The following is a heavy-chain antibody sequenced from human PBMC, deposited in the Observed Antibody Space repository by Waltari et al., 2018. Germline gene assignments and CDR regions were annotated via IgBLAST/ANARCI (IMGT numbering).Heavy chain of an antibody. CDR2: IKQDGSEK. V-gene: IGHV3-7*01. CDR1: GRTFSSHW. D-gene: IGHD5-12*01. J-gene: IGHJ4*02. CDR3: ARDRGSQYFFDY. Sequence: EVQLVESGGGLVQPGGSLRLSSAASGRTFSSHWMSWVRQAPGKGLEWVANIKQDGSEKYYVDSVKGRFTISRDNAKNSLYLQMNSLRAEDTAVYYCARDRGSQYFFDYWGQGTLVTVSS.